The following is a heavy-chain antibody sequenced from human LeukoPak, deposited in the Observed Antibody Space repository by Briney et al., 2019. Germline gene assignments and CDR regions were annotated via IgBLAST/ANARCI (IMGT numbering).Heavy chain of an antibody. J-gene: IGHJ4*02. Sequence: GGSLRLSCAASGFTLSSYAMSWVRQAPGKGLEWVSYISSSSSTIYYADSVKGRFTISRDNAKNSLYLQMNSLRAEDTAVYYCARDRYCSSTSCYEDYWGQGTLVTVSS. CDR3: ARDRYCSSTSCYEDY. CDR1: GFTLSSYA. CDR2: ISSSSSTI. V-gene: IGHV3-48*01. D-gene: IGHD2-2*01.